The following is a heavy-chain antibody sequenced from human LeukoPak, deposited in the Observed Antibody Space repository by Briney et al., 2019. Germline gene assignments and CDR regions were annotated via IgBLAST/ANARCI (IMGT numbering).Heavy chain of an antibody. J-gene: IGHJ4*02. D-gene: IGHD5/OR15-5a*01. V-gene: IGHV3-23*01. CDR1: GFTLSSYA. CDR3: ARDLRLS. Sequence: PGGSLRLSCAASGFTLSSYAMSWVRQAPGKGLEWVSAISGITDRTYYAESVKGRFTISRDNAKNTLYLQMNSLRADDTAVYYCARDLRLSWGQGTLVTVSS. CDR2: ISGITDRT.